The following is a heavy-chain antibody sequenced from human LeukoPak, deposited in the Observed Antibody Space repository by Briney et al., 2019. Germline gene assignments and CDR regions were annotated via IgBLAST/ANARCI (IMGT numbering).Heavy chain of an antibody. J-gene: IGHJ6*02. V-gene: IGHV4-4*07. CDR3: ARDRVAARRYYYYGMDV. CDR2: IYTSGST. CDR1: GGSISSYY. D-gene: IGHD6-13*01. Sequence: PSETLSLTCTGSGGSISSYYWSWIRQPAGKGLEWIGRIYTSGSTNYNPSLKSRVTMSVDTSKNQFSLKLSSVTAADTAVYYCARDRVAARRYYYYGMDVWGQGTTVTVSS.